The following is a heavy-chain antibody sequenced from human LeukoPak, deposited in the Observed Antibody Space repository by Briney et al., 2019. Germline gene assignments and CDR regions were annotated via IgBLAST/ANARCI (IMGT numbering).Heavy chain of an antibody. CDR1: GFTFSSYA. J-gene: IGHJ4*02. Sequence: GGSLRLSCAASGFTFSSYAMSWVRQAPGKGLEWVSAITGNGGSTYYADSVKGRFTISRDNSQNTLYLQMNRLRAEDTAVYYCAKKSDSSGYSFDYWGQGTLVTVSS. CDR3: AKKSDSSGYSFDY. CDR2: ITGNGGST. D-gene: IGHD3-22*01. V-gene: IGHV3-23*01.